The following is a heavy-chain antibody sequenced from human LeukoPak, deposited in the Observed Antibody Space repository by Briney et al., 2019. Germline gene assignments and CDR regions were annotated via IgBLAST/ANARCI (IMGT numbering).Heavy chain of an antibody. CDR1: GGSISRYY. CDR2: IYYSGST. D-gene: IGHD3-22*01. J-gene: IGHJ4*02. V-gene: IGHV4-59*08. Sequence: SETLSLTCTVSGGSISRYYWSWLRQPPGKGLEWIGYIYYSGSTNYNPSLKSRVTISVDTSKNQFSLKLSSVTAADTAVYYCARHFGGYFSPTPYYFDYWGQGTLVTVSS. CDR3: ARHFGGYFSPTPYYFDY.